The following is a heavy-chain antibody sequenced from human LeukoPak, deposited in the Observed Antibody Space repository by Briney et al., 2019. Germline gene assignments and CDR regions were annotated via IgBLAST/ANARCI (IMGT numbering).Heavy chain of an antibody. CDR2: IIPIFGTA. J-gene: IGHJ4*02. Sequence: ASVNVSCKASGGTFSSYAISWVRQAPGQGLEWMGRIIPIFGTANYAQKFQGRVTITTDESTSTAYMELSSLRPEDTAVYYCARQGDYYDSSGYSSRSYWGQGTLVTVSS. CDR3: ARQGDYYDSSGYSSRSY. D-gene: IGHD3-22*01. V-gene: IGHV1-69*05. CDR1: GGTFSSYA.